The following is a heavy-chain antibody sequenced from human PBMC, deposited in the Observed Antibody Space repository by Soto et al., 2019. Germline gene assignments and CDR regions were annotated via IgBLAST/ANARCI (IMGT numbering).Heavy chain of an antibody. V-gene: IGHV3-33*01. D-gene: IGHD6-6*01. J-gene: IGHJ4*02. CDR3: ARDRRITNIAARNTFDY. Sequence: GSLRHSGAASGFIFSNYGMHWVRQAAGKGLEWVAAIWYDGSNEYYVDSVKGRFTISRDNSKITLYLEMNSLRAEDTAVYYCARDRRITNIAARNTFDYWGQGTLVTVSS. CDR2: IWYDGSNE. CDR1: GFIFSNYG.